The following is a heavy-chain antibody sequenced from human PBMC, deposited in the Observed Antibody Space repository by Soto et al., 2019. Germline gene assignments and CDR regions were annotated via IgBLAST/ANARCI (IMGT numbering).Heavy chain of an antibody. CDR1: GGSICSYY. CDR2: IYYSGST. D-gene: IGHD1-26*01. J-gene: IGHJ6*02. Sequence: SETLSLTCTVSGGSICSYYWSWIRQPPGKGLEWIGYIYYSGSTNYNPSLKSRVTISVDTSKNQFSLKLSSVTAADTATYYCARMWDRWEHYYYYGMDVWGQGTTVTVSS. CDR3: ARMWDRWEHYYYYGMDV. V-gene: IGHV4-59*01.